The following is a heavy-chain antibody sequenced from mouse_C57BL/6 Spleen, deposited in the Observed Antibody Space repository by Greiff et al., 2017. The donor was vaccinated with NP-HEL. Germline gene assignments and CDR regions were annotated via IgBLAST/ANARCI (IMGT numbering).Heavy chain of an antibody. J-gene: IGHJ2*01. CDR2: INPSSGYT. Sequence: QVQLQQSGAELAKPGASVKLSCKASGYTFTSYWMHWVKQRPGQGLEWIGYINPSSGYTKYNQKFKDKATLTEDKSSSTAYMQLSSLTYEDSAVYYCAKGWVDYWGQGTTLTVSS. CDR3: AKGWVDY. V-gene: IGHV1-7*01. CDR1: GYTFTSYW. D-gene: IGHD3-3*01.